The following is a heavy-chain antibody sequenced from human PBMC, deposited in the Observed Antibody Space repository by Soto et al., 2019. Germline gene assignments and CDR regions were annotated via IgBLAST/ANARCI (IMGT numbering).Heavy chain of an antibody. CDR3: ARSAAADTGAAHDAFDI. CDR1: GGSVSSTNW. V-gene: IGHV4-4*02. D-gene: IGHD6-13*01. CDR2: IYHIGST. J-gene: IGHJ3*02. Sequence: PSETLSLTCAVSGGSVSSTNWWSWVRQSPGKGLEWIGDIYHIGSTNYNPSLKSRVTISVDKSKNQFSLKLSSVTAADTAVYYCARSAAADTGAAHDAFDIWGQGTMVTVSS.